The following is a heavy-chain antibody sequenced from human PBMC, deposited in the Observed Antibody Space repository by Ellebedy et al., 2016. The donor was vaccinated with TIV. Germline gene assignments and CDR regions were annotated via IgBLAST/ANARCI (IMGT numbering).Heavy chain of an antibody. CDR1: GFTFSSYA. CDR3: AKDRRDYYGSGSYKGY. J-gene: IGHJ4*02. D-gene: IGHD3-10*01. V-gene: IGHV3-23*01. Sequence: GESLKISCAASGFTFSSYAMSWVRQAPGKGLEWVSAISGSGGSTYYADSVKGRFTISRDNSKNTLYLQMNSLRAEDTAVYYCAKDRRDYYGSGSYKGYWGQGTLVTVSS. CDR2: ISGSGGST.